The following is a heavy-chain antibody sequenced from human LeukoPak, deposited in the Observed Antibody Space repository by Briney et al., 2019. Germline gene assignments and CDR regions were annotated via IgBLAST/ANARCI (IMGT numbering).Heavy chain of an antibody. D-gene: IGHD2-2*01. CDR2: IIPIFGTA. CDR1: GGTFSSYA. Sequence: GASVKVSCKASGGTFSSYAISWVRQAPGQGLEWMGGIIPIFGTANYAQKFQGRVTITADESTSTAYMELSSLRSEDTAVYYCARHIKAYCSSTSCYGEDYYYYYMDVWGKGTTVTVSS. J-gene: IGHJ6*03. V-gene: IGHV1-69*13. CDR3: ARHIKAYCSSTSCYGEDYYYYYMDV.